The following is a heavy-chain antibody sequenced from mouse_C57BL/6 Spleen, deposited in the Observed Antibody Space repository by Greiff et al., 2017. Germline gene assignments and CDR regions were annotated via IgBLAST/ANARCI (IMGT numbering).Heavy chain of an antibody. V-gene: IGHV5-17*01. CDR2: ISSGSSTI. CDR3: ARLTVVNY. Sequence: DVKLVESGGGLVKPGGSLKLSCAASGFTFSDYGMHWVRQAPEKGLEWVAYISSGSSTIYYADTVKGRFTISRDNAKNTLFLQMTRLRYEDTAMYYGARLTVVNYWGQGTTLTVSS. D-gene: IGHD1-1*01. CDR1: GFTFSDYG. J-gene: IGHJ2*01.